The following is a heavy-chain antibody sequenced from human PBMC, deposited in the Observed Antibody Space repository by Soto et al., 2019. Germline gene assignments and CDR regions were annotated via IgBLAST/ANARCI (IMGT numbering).Heavy chain of an antibody. J-gene: IGHJ3*02. CDR3: ARGSYYDSSGYSQAGYAFDI. CDR2: IYYSGST. Sequence: QVQLQESGPGLVKPSQNLSLTCTVSGGSISSGGYYWSWIRQHPGKGLEWIGYIYYSGSTYYNPSLKSRVTISVDTSKNQFSLKLSSVTAADTAVYYCARGSYYDSSGYSQAGYAFDIWGQGTMVTVSS. D-gene: IGHD3-22*01. CDR1: GGSISSGGYY. V-gene: IGHV4-31*03.